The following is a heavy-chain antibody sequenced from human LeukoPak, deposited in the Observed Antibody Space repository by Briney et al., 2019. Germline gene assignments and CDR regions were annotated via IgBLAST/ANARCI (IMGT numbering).Heavy chain of an antibody. CDR1: GFTFDDYG. V-gene: IGHV3-23*01. D-gene: IGHD3-10*01. Sequence: GGSLRLSCAASGFTFDDYGMSWVRQAPGKGLEWVSAISGSGGSTYYADSVKGRFTISRDNSKNTLYLQMNSLRAEDTAVYYCANSRGYYYGSGSYFDYWGQGTLVTVSS. CDR2: ISGSGGST. CDR3: ANSRGYYYGSGSYFDY. J-gene: IGHJ4*02.